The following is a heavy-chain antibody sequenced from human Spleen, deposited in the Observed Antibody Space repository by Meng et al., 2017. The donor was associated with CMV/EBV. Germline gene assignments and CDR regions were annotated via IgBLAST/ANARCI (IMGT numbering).Heavy chain of an antibody. V-gene: IGHV3-23*01. CDR3: AKGGIRSLES. Sequence: GESLKISCATSGFTFSNYAVTWVRQAPGKGLEWVTTIGGSGGSTYYVDSVKGRFTISRDNSKNTLDLQMNSLRAEDTAIYYCAKGGIRSLESWGQGTLVTVSS. CDR1: GFTFSNYA. J-gene: IGHJ4*02. D-gene: IGHD3-3*01. CDR2: IGGSGGST.